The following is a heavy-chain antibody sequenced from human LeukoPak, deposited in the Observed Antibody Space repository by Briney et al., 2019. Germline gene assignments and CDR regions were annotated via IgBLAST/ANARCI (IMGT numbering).Heavy chain of an antibody. J-gene: IGHJ6*03. CDR3: ARAHDFWSGYGGNYMDV. D-gene: IGHD3-3*01. CDR2: ITSFGSDI. Sequence: GGSLRLSCAASGFSFRTHSMKWVRQAPGKGLEWVSSITSFGSDIYYADSVKGRFTISRDDGKNSLYLQMNSLGAEDSAVYYCARAHDFWSGYGGNYMDVWGEGTTVTVSS. CDR1: GFSFRTHS. V-gene: IGHV3-21*01.